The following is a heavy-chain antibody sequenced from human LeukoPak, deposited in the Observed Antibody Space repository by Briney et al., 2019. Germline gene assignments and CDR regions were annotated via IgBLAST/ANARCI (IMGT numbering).Heavy chain of an antibody. CDR3: AKTSVAGTRYNYYAMDV. J-gene: IGHJ6*02. V-gene: IGHV3-23*01. Sequence: PGGSLRLSCAASGFTFSNYAMSWVRQAPGKGLEWVSILSGSGGSTYYADSVKGRFTVSRENSKNTLSLQMNSLRGEDTAVYYCAKTSVAGTRYNYYAMDVWGQGTTVTVSS. CDR2: LSGSGGST. CDR1: GFTFSNYA. D-gene: IGHD6-13*01.